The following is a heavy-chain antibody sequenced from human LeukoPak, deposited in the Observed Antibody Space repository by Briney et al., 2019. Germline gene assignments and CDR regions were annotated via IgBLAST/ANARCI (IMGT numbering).Heavy chain of an antibody. CDR3: ARDGDRSRGDTSDI. CDR1: GFTFSSFW. CDR2: IKQDGSEK. Sequence: GGSLRLSCAASGFTFSSFWMTWVRQAPGKGLEWVANIKQDGSEKYFVDSVKGRFTISRDNAKNSLYLQMNSLRVEDTAVYYCARDGDRSRGDTSDIWGQGTMVTVSS. V-gene: IGHV3-7*04. D-gene: IGHD3-10*01. J-gene: IGHJ3*02.